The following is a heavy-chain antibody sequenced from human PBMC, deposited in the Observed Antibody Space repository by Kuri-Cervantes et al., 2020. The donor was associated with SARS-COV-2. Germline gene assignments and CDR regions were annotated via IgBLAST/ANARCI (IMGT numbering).Heavy chain of an antibody. CDR2: ISGSGGHT. CDR3: ARRGSTSPDGMDV. CDR1: GFTFNTFA. D-gene: IGHD2-2*01. J-gene: IGHJ6*02. V-gene: IGHV3-23*01. Sequence: GESLKISCAASGFTFNTFAMSWVRQAPGKGLEWVSGISGSGGHTYYPDSVRGRFTISRDNSKNMVYLQMNSLRAEDTAVYYCARRGSTSPDGMDVWGQGTTVTVSS.